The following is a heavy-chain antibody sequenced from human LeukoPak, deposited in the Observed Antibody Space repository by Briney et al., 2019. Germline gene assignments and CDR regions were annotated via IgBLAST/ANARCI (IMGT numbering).Heavy chain of an antibody. V-gene: IGHV3-7*01. CDR1: GFTFSNNW. D-gene: IGHD3-22*01. CDR3: ARVGYYDSSDYYHEDAFDI. Sequence: PGGSLRLSCAASGFTFSNNWMSWVRQAPGKGLECVANIKKDGSEKYYINSVKGRFTISRDNAKNSLDLQMNSLRAEDTAVYYCARVGYYDSSDYYHEDAFDIWGQGTMVIVSS. J-gene: IGHJ3*02. CDR2: IKKDGSEK.